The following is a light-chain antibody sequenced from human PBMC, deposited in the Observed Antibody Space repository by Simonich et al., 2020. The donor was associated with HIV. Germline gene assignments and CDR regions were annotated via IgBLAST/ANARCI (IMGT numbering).Light chain of an antibody. V-gene: IGKV1-13*02. CDR3: QQFNSYPYT. J-gene: IGKJ2*01. CDR1: QDISSA. CDR2: DAS. Sequence: AIQLTQSPSSLSASVGDRVTITCRASQDISSALAWYQQKPGKAPKLLIYDASSWESGVPSRFSGSGSGTDFTLTISSLQPEDFATYYCQQFNSYPYTFGQGTKLEIK.